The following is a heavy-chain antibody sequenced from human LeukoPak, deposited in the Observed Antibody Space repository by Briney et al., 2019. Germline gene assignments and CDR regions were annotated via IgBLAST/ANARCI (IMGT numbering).Heavy chain of an antibody. CDR3: ARDQHYYDSSGYYQKARFDY. CDR1: GFTFSGYG. D-gene: IGHD3-22*01. V-gene: IGHV3-48*01. CDR2: IRNEYSNI. Sequence: GGSLRLSCVASGFTFSGYGMNWVRQAPGKGLEWISYIRNEYSNIYYADSVKGRFTISTDNAESSLYLQMNSLRAEDTAVYYCARDQHYYDSSGYYQKARFDYWGQGTLVTVSS. J-gene: IGHJ4*02.